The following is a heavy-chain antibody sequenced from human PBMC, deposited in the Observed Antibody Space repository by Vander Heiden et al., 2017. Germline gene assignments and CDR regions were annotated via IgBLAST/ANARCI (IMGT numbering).Heavy chain of an antibody. J-gene: IGHJ6*02. Sequence: QVQLVQSGAEVKKPGSSVKVSCKASGGTSSSYAISWVRQAPGQGLEWMGGIIPIFGTANYAQKFQGRVTITADESTSTAYMELSSLRSEDTAVYYCARSTTQSRSYENYGMDVWGQGTTVTVSS. CDR1: GGTSSSYA. V-gene: IGHV1-69*01. CDR3: ARSTTQSRSYENYGMDV. CDR2: IIPIFGTA. D-gene: IGHD4-17*01.